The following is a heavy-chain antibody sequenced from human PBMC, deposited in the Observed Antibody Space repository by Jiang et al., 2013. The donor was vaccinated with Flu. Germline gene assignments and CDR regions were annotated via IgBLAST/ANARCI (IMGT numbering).Heavy chain of an antibody. CDR2: IIPIFGRP. CDR1: GGTFSSYS. CDR3: ARASSDCSSASCPFDY. V-gene: IGHV1-69*01. D-gene: IGHD2-2*01. J-gene: IGHJ4*03. Sequence: GAEVKKPGSSVKVSCKASGGTFSSYSISWVRQAPGQGLEWVGGIIPIFGRPNYAQKFQGRVTITAVESTNTAYMELSSLRPEDTAVYYCARASSDCSSASCPFDYWGQGTMVTVSS.